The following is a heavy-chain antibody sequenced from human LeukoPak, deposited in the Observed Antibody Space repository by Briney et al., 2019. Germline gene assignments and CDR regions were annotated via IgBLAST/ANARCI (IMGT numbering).Heavy chain of an antibody. Sequence: SETLFLTCTVSGGSISSYYWSSIRQPPAKGLEWIGYIYYSGSTNYNPSLKSRVTISVDTSKNQFSLKLSSVTAADTAVYYCARSWYGYNCVDYWGQGTLVTVSS. CDR2: IYYSGST. J-gene: IGHJ4*02. CDR1: GGSISSYY. V-gene: IGHV4-59*01. D-gene: IGHD5-24*01. CDR3: ARSWYGYNCVDY.